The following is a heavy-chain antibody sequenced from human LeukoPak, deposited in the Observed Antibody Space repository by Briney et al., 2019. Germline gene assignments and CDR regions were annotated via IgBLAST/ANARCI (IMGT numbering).Heavy chain of an antibody. CDR2: IYYSGST. D-gene: IGHD2-2*01. Sequence: SETLSLTCTVSGGSISSYYWSWIRQPPGKGLEWIGYIYYSGSTNYNPSLKSRVTISVDTSKNQFYLKLSSVTAADTAVYYCARVVPAAQGPYYYYMDVWGKGSTVTVSS. CDR3: ARVVPAAQGPYYYYMDV. CDR1: GGSISSYY. J-gene: IGHJ6*03. V-gene: IGHV4-59*01.